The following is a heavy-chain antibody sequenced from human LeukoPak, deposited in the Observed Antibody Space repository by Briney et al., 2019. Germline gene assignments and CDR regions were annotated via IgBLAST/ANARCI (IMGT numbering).Heavy chain of an antibody. D-gene: IGHD2-2*01. CDR1: GFSFSSYW. CDR3: AKGKCGSTSCSIDY. J-gene: IGHJ4*02. CDR2: VNSDGSST. V-gene: IGHV3-74*01. Sequence: PGGSLRLSCAASGFSFSSYWMHWVHQAPGKGPVWVSRVNSDGSSTNYADSVKGRFTISRDNAKNSLYLQMNSLRAEDTALYYCAKGKCGSTSCSIDYWGQGTLVTVSS.